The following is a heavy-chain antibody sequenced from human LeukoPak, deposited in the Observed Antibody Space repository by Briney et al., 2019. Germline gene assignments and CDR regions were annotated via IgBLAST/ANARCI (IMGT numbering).Heavy chain of an antibody. CDR3: ARYLIGRNFWSGYYSDAFDI. Sequence: PGGSLRLSCAASGFTFSSNYMSWVRQAPGKGLEWVSVIYSGGSTYYADSVKGRFTISRDNSKNTLYLQMNSLRAEDTAVYYCARYLIGRNFWSGYYSDAFDIWGQGTMVTVSS. CDR1: GFTFSSNY. D-gene: IGHD3-3*01. J-gene: IGHJ3*02. V-gene: IGHV3-66*01. CDR2: IYSGGST.